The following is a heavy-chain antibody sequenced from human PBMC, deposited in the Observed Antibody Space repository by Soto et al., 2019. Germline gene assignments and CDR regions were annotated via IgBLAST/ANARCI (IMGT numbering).Heavy chain of an antibody. V-gene: IGHV3-30*18. J-gene: IGHJ4*02. CDR1: GFTFSNYG. Sequence: GGSLRLSCAASGFTFSNYGMHWFRQAPGKGLEWLAFISHDGSNTYYADSVKGRFTISRDNSKNALYLQMNGLRAEDTAVFYCAKEPKIQLWLHYFDYWGQGTLVTVSS. CDR3: AKEPKIQLWLHYFDY. CDR2: ISHDGSNT. D-gene: IGHD5-18*01.